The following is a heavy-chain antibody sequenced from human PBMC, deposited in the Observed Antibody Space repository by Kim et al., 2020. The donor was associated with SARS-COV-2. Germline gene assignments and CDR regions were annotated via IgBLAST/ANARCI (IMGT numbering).Heavy chain of an antibody. V-gene: IGHV3-23*01. Sequence: GGSLRLSCAASGFTFSNYAMSWVRQAPGRGLEWVSAISGSGGSTYNADSVKGRSTISRDNSKNTLYLQMNSLRAEDTAVYYCVKDRYSSGAYGMDVWGQGTTVTVSS. CDR3: VKDRYSSGAYGMDV. D-gene: IGHD2-15*01. CDR1: GFTFSNYA. CDR2: ISGSGGST. J-gene: IGHJ6*02.